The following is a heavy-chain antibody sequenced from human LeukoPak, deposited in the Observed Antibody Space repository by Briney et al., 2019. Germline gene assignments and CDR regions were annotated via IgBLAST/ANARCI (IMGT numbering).Heavy chain of an antibody. CDR2: ISPSGGST. Sequence: EASVKVSCKAFGYTFTSNYMHWVRQAPGQGPEWMGVISPSGGSTTYAQKFQGRVTMTRDTSISTAYMELSRLRSDDTAVYYCARAAYYYGSGSPKYWGQGTLVTVSS. J-gene: IGHJ4*02. CDR3: ARAAYYYGSGSPKY. CDR1: GYTFTSNY. V-gene: IGHV1-2*02. D-gene: IGHD3-10*01.